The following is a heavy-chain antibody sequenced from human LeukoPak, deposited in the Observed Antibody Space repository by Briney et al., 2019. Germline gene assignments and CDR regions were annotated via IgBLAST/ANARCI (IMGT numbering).Heavy chain of an antibody. D-gene: IGHD1-1*01. V-gene: IGHV3-13*01. CDR3: VLGAYWNDDKNAFPI. CDR2: IGATGDT. Sequence: PGGSLRLSCAASGLTFSSYDMHWVRQAAGKGLEWVSSIGATGDTYYTDSVKGRFTISRENAKKSLYLQVSSLRVEDTAVYFCVLGAYWNDDKNAFPIWGPGTMVTVSS. J-gene: IGHJ3*02. CDR1: GLTFSSYD.